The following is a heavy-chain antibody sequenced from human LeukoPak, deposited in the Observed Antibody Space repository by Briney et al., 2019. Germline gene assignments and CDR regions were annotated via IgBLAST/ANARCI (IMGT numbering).Heavy chain of an antibody. CDR2: ISYDGSNK. CDR1: GFTFSSYA. J-gene: IGHJ4*02. Sequence: PGGSLRLSCAASGFTFSSYAMHWVRQAPGKGLEWVAVISYDGSNKYYADSVKGRFTISRDNSKNTLYLQMNSLRADDTAVYYCAKDNGGSYWGYFDYWGQGTLVTVSS. V-gene: IGHV3-30*04. D-gene: IGHD1-26*01. CDR3: AKDNGGSYWGYFDY.